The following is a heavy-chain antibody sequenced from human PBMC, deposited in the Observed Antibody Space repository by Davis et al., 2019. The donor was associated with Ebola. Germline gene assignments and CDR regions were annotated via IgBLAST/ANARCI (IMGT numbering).Heavy chain of an antibody. J-gene: IGHJ4*02. CDR2: IIPIFGTA. D-gene: IGHD3-22*01. CDR1: GGTFSSYA. CDR3: AKDTYYYDSSGYYPYFDY. V-gene: IGHV1-69*13. Sequence: SVKVSCKASGGTFSSYAISWVRRAPGQGLEWMGGIIPIFGTANYAQKFQGRVTITADESTSTAYMELSSLRSEDTAVYYCAKDTYYYDSSGYYPYFDYWGQGTLVTVSS.